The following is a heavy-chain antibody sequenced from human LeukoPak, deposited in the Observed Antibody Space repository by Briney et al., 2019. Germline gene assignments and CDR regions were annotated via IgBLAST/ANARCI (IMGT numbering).Heavy chain of an antibody. CDR1: GFTFSDYW. J-gene: IGHJ4*02. CDR3: ARGPNYGSRSDYFDY. CDR2: MKEDGSEK. V-gene: IGHV3-7*03. Sequence: PGGSLRLSCAASGFTFSDYWMNWVRQAPGKGLEGVAKMKEDGSEKYCVDCVKGRFTISRDNAKNSLYLQMNSLRVEDTAVYYCARGPNYGSRSDYFDYWGQGTLVTVSS. D-gene: IGHD3-10*01.